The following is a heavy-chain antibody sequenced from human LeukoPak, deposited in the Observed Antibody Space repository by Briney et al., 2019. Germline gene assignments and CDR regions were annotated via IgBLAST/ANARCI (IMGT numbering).Heavy chain of an antibody. CDR1: GGTFSSYA. J-gene: IGHJ6*03. D-gene: IGHD6-13*01. V-gene: IGHV1-69*06. CDR2: IIPIFGTA. CDR3: ASIAAAGISYYYYMDV. Sequence: SVKVSCKASGGTFSSYAISWVRQAPGQGLEWMGGIIPIFGTANYAQKFQGRVTITADKSTSTAYMELSSLRSEDTAVYYCASIAAAGISYYYYMDVWGKGTTVTVSS.